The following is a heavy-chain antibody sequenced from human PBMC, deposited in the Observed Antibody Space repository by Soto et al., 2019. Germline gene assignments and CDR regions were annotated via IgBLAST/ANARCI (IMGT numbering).Heavy chain of an antibody. CDR1: GYTFTGDD. CDR2: INPNSGGT. CDR3: ARDAGIAAAGTSYYGMDV. D-gene: IGHD6-13*01. J-gene: IGHJ6*02. Sequence: SLKGSCKASGYTFTGDDVHWVRQAPVQGLEWMGWINPNSGGTNYAQKFQGRVTMTRDTSISTAYMELSRLRSDDTAVYYCARDAGIAAAGTSYYGMDVWGQGTTVTVSS. V-gene: IGHV1-2*02.